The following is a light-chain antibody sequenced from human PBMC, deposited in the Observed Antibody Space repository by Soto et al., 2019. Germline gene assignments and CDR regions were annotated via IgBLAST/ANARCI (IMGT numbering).Light chain of an antibody. Sequence: EIVMTQSPATLSVSPGERATLSCRASQSVNFYLAWYQQKPGQAPRLLIFGASSRATGIPARFSGSGSGTEFNLTISSRQSEDFAVYFCQQYDDWLRLTFGGGTKVEIK. CDR2: GAS. CDR3: QQYDDWLRLT. J-gene: IGKJ4*01. CDR1: QSVNFY. V-gene: IGKV3D-15*01.